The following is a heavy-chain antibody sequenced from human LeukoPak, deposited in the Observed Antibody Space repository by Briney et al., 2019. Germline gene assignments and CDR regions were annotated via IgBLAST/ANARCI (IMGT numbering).Heavy chain of an antibody. J-gene: IGHJ4*02. D-gene: IGHD3-22*01. V-gene: IGHV3-21*01. CDR1: GFTFSSYT. Sequence: RPGGSLRLSCAASGFTFSSYTMNWVRQAPGKGLEWVSSISSSSTYIYYADSVEGRFTISRDNAKNSLFLQMNSLRAEDTAVYYCARDLGTTMITSLDYWGQGTLVTVSS. CDR3: ARDLGTTMITSLDY. CDR2: ISSSSTYI.